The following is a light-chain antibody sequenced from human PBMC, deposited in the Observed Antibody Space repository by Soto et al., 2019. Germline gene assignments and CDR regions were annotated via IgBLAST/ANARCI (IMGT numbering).Light chain of an antibody. V-gene: IGKV4-1*01. Sequence: DILITQSPYSLAVSLGGRATINCKSSQSVLYSSNNNNYLAWYQQKPGQPPKLLIYWASTRKSGVPDRFSGSGSGTDFTLTISSLQAEDVAVYYCQQYYTTPSITFGQGTRLEIK. CDR1: QSVLYSSNNNNY. J-gene: IGKJ5*01. CDR2: WAS. CDR3: QQYYTTPSIT.